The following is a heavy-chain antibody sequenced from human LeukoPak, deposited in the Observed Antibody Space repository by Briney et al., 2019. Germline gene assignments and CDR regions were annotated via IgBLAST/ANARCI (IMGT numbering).Heavy chain of an antibody. Sequence: ASVKVSCKASGGTFSSYAISWVRQAPGQGLEWMGRIIPILGIANYAQNLQGRVTMTTDTSTSTAYIELRSLRSDDTAVYYCARELYGRFEYWGQGTLVTVSS. CDR1: GGTFSSYA. D-gene: IGHD3-10*01. V-gene: IGHV1-69*04. CDR3: ARELYGRFEY. CDR2: IIPILGIA. J-gene: IGHJ4*02.